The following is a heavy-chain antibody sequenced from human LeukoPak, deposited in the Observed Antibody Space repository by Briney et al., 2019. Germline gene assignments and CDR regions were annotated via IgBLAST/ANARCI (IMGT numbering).Heavy chain of an antibody. CDR1: GGSISSGSYY. CDR3: ARATHYYDSSGYYFEAAFDI. CDR2: IYTSGST. V-gene: IGHV4-61*02. D-gene: IGHD3-22*01. J-gene: IGHJ3*02. Sequence: SETLSLTCTVSGGSISSGSYYWSWIRQPAGKGLEWIGRIYTSGSTNYNPSLKSRVTISVATPKNQFCLKLSSVTAADTAVYYCARATHYYDSSGYYFEAAFDIWGQGTMVTVSS.